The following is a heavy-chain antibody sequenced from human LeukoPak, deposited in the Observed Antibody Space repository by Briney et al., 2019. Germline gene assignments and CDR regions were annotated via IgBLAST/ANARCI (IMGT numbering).Heavy chain of an antibody. CDR2: IKSKADGGTT. J-gene: IGHJ4*02. D-gene: IGHD2/OR15-2a*01. CDR3: TTEYYPSGALTPIDY. V-gene: IGHV3-15*01. CDR1: GFTFSNAW. Sequence: PGGSLRLSCTASGFTFSNAWMSWVRQTPGKGLEWVGRIKSKADGGTTDYAAPVKGRFTISRDDSKNTLYLQMNSLKTEDTAVYYCTTEYYPSGALTPIDYWGQGTLVTVSS.